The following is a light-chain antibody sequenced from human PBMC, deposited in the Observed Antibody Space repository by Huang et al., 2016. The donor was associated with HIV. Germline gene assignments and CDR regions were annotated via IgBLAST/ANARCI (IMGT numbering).Light chain of an antibody. V-gene: IGKV3-11*01. CDR3: QLRSAWPLT. CDR1: QSVRSY. J-gene: IGKJ4*01. CDR2: EAS. Sequence: ELVLTQSPATLSLSPGERATLSCRASQSVRSYLAWYQQKPGQAPRLLIYEASNRATGSPARCRGSGSGTDFTLTISNLQSEDLAVYYGQLRSAWPLTFGGGTKVES.